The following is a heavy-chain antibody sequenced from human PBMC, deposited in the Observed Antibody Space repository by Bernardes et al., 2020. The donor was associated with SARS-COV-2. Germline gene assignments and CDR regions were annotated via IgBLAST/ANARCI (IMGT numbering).Heavy chain of an antibody. CDR2: LSGSGGST. Sequence: GGSLSPSCAASGFTSSSYAMSWVRQAPGKGLEWVSALSGSGGSTYYADSVKGRFTISRDNSKNTLYLQMNSLRAEDTAVYYCAKIGFPWYFDLWGRGTLVTVSS. J-gene: IGHJ2*01. CDR3: AKIGFPWYFDL. D-gene: IGHD3-10*01. V-gene: IGHV3-23*01. CDR1: GFTSSSYA.